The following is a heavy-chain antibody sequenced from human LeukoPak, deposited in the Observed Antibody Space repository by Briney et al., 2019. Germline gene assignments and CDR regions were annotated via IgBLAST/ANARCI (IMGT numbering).Heavy chain of an antibody. CDR1: GFTFSSYS. CDR3: AKAYCSSTSCYQYYYYYYYMDV. Sequence: GGSLRLSCAASGFTFSSYSMNWVRQAPGKGLEWVSAISGSGGSTYYADSVKGRFTISRDNSKNTLYLQMNSLRAEDTAVYYCAKAYCSSTSCYQYYYYYYYMDVWGKGTTVTVSS. J-gene: IGHJ6*03. CDR2: ISGSGGST. V-gene: IGHV3-23*01. D-gene: IGHD2-2*01.